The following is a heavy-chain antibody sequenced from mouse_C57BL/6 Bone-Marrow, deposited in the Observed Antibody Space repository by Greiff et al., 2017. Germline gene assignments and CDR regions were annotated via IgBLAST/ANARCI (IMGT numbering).Heavy chain of an antibody. CDR1: GFTFSSYG. J-gene: IGHJ3*01. Sequence: EVQLVESGGDLVKPGGSLKLSCAASGFTFSSYGMSWVRQTPDKSLEWVATISSGGSYTYSPDSVKGLFTISRDNAKNTLSLPMSSLKSEDTPMYDCARHGGDRNLLFAYWGQGTLVNVS. CDR2: ISSGGSYT. D-gene: IGHD2-1*01. CDR3: ARHGGDRNLLFAY. V-gene: IGHV5-6*01.